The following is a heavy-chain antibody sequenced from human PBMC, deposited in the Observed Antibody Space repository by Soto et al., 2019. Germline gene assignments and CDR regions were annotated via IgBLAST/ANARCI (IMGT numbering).Heavy chain of an antibody. CDR1: GGSFSGYY. D-gene: IGHD3-16*02. Sequence: SETLSLTCAVYGGSFSGYYWRWIRQPPGKGLKWIGEINHSGSTKYNPSLKSRVTISVDTSKNQFSLKLSSVTAADTVVYYCSIGRLRGLRLGELSPTHFDYWGQGTLVTVSS. J-gene: IGHJ4*02. V-gene: IGHV4-34*01. CDR2: INHSGST. CDR3: SIGRLRGLRLGELSPTHFDY.